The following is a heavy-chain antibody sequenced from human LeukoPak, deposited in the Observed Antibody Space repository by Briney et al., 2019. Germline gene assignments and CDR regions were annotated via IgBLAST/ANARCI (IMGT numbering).Heavy chain of an antibody. CDR1: GDSISSSDYY. J-gene: IGHJ4*02. CDR3: ARNRRGYSYGTLYYFDY. D-gene: IGHD5-18*01. Sequence: SETLSLTCTVFGDSISSSDYYWGWIRQPPGKGLEWIANIYYSGTTYYNPSLKSRVTISVDTSKNQFSLSLSSVTAADTAVYFCARNRRGYSYGTLYYFDYWGQGTLVTVSS. CDR2: IYYSGTT. V-gene: IGHV4-39*01.